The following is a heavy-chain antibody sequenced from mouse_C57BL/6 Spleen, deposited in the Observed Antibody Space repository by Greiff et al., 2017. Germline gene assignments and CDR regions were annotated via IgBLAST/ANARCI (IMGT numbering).Heavy chain of an antibody. Sequence: EVQLQQSVAELVRPGASVKLSCTASGFNIKNTYMHWVKQRPEQGLEWIGRIDPANGNTKYAPKFQGKATITADTSSNTAYLQLSSLTSEDTAIYYCARDYYGSSYRGYAMDYWGQGTSVTVSS. CDR1: GFNIKNTY. J-gene: IGHJ4*01. CDR2: IDPANGNT. CDR3: ARDYYGSSYRGYAMDY. V-gene: IGHV14-3*01. D-gene: IGHD1-1*01.